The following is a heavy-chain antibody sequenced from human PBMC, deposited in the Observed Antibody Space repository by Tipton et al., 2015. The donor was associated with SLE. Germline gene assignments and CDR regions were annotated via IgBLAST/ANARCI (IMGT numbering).Heavy chain of an antibody. J-gene: IGHJ6*03. Sequence: TLSLTCTVSGGSISSSSYYWGWIRQPPGKALEWIGYIYTSGSTNYNPSLKSRVTISVDTSKNQFSLKLSSVTAADTAVYYCARASSSWPYYYYSMDVWGKRTTVSVSS. CDR2: IYTSGST. D-gene: IGHD6-13*01. CDR1: GGSISSSSYY. CDR3: ARASSSWPYYYYSMDV. V-gene: IGHV4-61*05.